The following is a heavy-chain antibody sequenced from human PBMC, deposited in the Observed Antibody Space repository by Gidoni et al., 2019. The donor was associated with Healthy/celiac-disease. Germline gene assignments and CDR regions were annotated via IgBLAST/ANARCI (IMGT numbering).Heavy chain of an antibody. J-gene: IGHJ5*02. V-gene: IGHV3-23*01. Sequence: EVQLLESGGGLVQPGGSLRLSCAASGFTFSSYAMSWVRQAPGKGLEWVSAISGSGGSTYYADSVKVRFTISRDNSKNTLYLQMNSLRAEDTAVYYCAKDVFDSSGYYTPGWFDPWGQGTLVTVSS. CDR1: GFTFSSYA. CDR2: ISGSGGST. CDR3: AKDVFDSSGYYTPGWFDP. D-gene: IGHD3-22*01.